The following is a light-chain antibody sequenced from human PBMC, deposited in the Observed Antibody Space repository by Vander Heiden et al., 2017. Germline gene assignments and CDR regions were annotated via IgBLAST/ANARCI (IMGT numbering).Light chain of an antibody. CDR3: AVRDDNLRAVV. J-gene: IGLJ3*02. CDR2: LDH. V-gene: IGLV1-44*01. Sequence: SVLTQPPSASGTPGQRVSISCSGRSSTIGSHTVNWYQQYPGAAPKLLIYLDHQRPSGVADRFSGSKSGTSASLAISGLQYEDEADYYCAVRDDNLRAVVFGGGTKLTVL. CDR1: SSTIGSHT.